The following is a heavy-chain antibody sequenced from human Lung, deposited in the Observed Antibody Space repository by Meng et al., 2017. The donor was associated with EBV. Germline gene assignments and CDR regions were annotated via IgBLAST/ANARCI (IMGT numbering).Heavy chain of an antibody. Sequence: VRLQQPGPGLVKPSQTLSLTCAISGDSVSSNSAAWNWIRQSPSRGLEWLGRTYYRSKWYNDYAVSVKSRITINPDTSKNQFSLQLNSVTPEDTAVYYCARDRLTAMVKGGWFDPWGQGTLVTVSS. V-gene: IGHV6-1*01. CDR3: ARDRLTAMVKGGWFDP. J-gene: IGHJ5*02. CDR2: TYYRSKWYN. CDR1: GDSVSSNSAA. D-gene: IGHD5-18*01.